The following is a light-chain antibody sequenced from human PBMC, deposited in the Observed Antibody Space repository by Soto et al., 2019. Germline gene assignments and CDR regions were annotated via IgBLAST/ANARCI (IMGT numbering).Light chain of an antibody. Sequence: EIVLTQSPATLSLSPGERAALSCRASQGVGRFLAWYQHEPGQAPRLLIYDASNRATGIPARFSGSGSGTDLTLAINTLETEGFAVYYCQQRGGWPLTFGGGTKVEIK. J-gene: IGKJ4*01. CDR2: DAS. V-gene: IGKV3-11*01. CDR3: QQRGGWPLT. CDR1: QGVGRF.